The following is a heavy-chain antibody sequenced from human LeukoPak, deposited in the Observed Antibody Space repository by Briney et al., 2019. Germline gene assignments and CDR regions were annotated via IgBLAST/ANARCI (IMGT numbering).Heavy chain of an antibody. CDR3: ARDFYYDSSGLG. J-gene: IGHJ4*02. D-gene: IGHD3-22*01. V-gene: IGHV1-69*05. CDR1: GGTFSSYA. CDR2: IIPIFGTA. Sequence: ASVKVSCKASGGTFSSYAISWVRQAPGQGLEWMGRIIPIFGTANYAQKFQGRVTITTDESTSTAYMELSSLRSEDTAVYYCARDFYYDSSGLGWGQGTLVTVSS.